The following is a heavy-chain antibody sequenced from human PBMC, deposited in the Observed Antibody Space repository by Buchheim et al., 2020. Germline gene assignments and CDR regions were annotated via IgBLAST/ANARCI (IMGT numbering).Heavy chain of an antibody. CDR3: ARVKYLSGVTDYYFDL. CDR2: VYYTEIA. V-gene: IGHV4-59*01. J-gene: IGHJ2*01. CDR1: GGAISSYY. Sequence: QVQLQESGPGLVKPSETLSLTCSVSGGAISSYYWSWLRQPPGKGLEWIGYVYYTEIANYNPSLKSRVAISGDASKNQLSLRLTSVTAADTAVYYCARVKYLSGVTDYYFDLWGRGTL. D-gene: IGHD2-15*01.